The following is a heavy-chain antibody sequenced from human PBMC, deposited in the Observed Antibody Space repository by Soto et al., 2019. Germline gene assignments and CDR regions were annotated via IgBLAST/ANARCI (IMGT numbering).Heavy chain of an antibody. CDR1: GFTFSSYG. CDR3: AKGTQYFDY. V-gene: IGHV3-30*18. J-gene: IGHJ4*02. D-gene: IGHD3-10*01. Sequence: PGWSLRLSCAASGFTFSSYGMHWVRQAPGKGLEWVAVISYDGSNKYYADSVKGRFTISRDNSKNTLYLQMNSLRAEDTAVYYCAKGTQYFDYWGQGTLVTVSS. CDR2: ISYDGSNK.